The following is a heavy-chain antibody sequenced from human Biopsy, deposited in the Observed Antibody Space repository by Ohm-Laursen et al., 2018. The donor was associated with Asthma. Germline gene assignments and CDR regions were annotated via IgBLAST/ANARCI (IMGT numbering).Heavy chain of an antibody. CDR1: GGTFRTYA. J-gene: IGHJ4*02. Sequence: GASVKVSCKASGGTFRTYAFNWVRQAPGQGLEWVGWISVYNGDTNSAQKLQDRVTLTTDTYTDTAYMELRSLRSDDTAVYYCARRSYNWDDTDSWSQGTLVTVSS. D-gene: IGHD1-1*01. V-gene: IGHV1-18*01. CDR3: ARRSYNWDDTDS. CDR2: ISVYNGDT.